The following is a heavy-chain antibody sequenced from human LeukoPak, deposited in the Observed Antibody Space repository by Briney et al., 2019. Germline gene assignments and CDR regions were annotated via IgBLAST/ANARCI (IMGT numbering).Heavy chain of an antibody. CDR3: ARDYYDSSGYIIS. CDR1: GFTVSSNY. Sequence: GGSLRLSRAASGFTVSSNYMGWVRQAPGKGLEWVSYISSSGSTIYYADSVKGRFTISRDNAKNSLYLQMNSLRAEDTAVYYCARDYYDSSGYIISWGQGTLVTVSS. J-gene: IGHJ5*02. V-gene: IGHV3-11*01. CDR2: ISSSGSTI. D-gene: IGHD3-22*01.